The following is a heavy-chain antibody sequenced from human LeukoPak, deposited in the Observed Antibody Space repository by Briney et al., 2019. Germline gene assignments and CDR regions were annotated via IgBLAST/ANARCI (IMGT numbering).Heavy chain of an antibody. V-gene: IGHV1-69*05. Sequence: VKVSCKASGYTFTSYAISWVRQAPGQGLEWMGGIIPIFGTANYAQKFQGRVTITTDESTSTAYMELSSLRSEDTAVYYCARAGAYCSGGSCLFDYWGQGTLVTVSS. J-gene: IGHJ4*02. D-gene: IGHD2-15*01. CDR1: GYTFTSYA. CDR2: IIPIFGTA. CDR3: ARAGAYCSGGSCLFDY.